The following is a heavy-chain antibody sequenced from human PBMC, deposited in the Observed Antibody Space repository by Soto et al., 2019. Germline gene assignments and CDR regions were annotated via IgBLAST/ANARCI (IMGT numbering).Heavy chain of an antibody. CDR2: IKQDGSEK. V-gene: IGHV3-7*05. J-gene: IGHJ4*02. CDR3: ARDVTFGGVIATDY. D-gene: IGHD3-16*02. CDR1: GFTFSSYW. Sequence: EVQLVESGGGLVQPGGSLRLSCAASGFTFSSYWMSWVRQAPGKGLEWVANIKQDGSEKYYVDSVKGRFTISRDNAKNSLYLQMKSLRAEDTAVYYCARDVTFGGVIATDYWGQGTLVTVSS.